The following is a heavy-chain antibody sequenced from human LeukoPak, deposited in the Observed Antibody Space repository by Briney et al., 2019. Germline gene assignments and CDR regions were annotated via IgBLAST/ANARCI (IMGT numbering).Heavy chain of an antibody. J-gene: IGHJ4*02. CDR2: INPNSGAT. V-gene: IGHV1-2*02. Sequence: ASVRVSCTAAGYTFNIYYMRWMRQAPGQRLEWMGWINPNSGATNYAQTFQGRVTMTRDTSISTAYMELRSLRSDDPAVYYCARGPATGDFDYWGQGTLVTVSS. D-gene: IGHD7-27*01. CDR1: GYTFNIYY. CDR3: ARGPATGDFDY.